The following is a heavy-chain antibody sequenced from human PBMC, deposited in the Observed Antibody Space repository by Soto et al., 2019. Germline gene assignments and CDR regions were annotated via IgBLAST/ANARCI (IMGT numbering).Heavy chain of an antibody. Sequence: GESLKISCAASGFTFGIYDMHWVRQATGKGLEWVSTINTAGDTYSPGSVKGRFTISRENAKNSLYLQMNSLGVDDTAVYFCVRGRDSGLYYFDSWGQGTLVTVSS. J-gene: IGHJ4*02. V-gene: IGHV3-13*01. CDR1: GFTFGIYD. CDR2: INTAGDT. CDR3: VRGRDSGLYYFDS. D-gene: IGHD2-21*01.